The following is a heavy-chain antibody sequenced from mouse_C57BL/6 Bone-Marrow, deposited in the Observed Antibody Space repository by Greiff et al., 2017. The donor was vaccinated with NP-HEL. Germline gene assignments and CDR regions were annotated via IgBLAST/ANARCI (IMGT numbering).Heavy chain of an antibody. CDR1: GFNIKDDY. CDR2: IDPENGDT. J-gene: IGHJ1*03. V-gene: IGHV14-4*01. CDR3: THYYGSSYLYWYFDV. D-gene: IGHD1-1*01. Sequence: VHVKQSGAELVRPGASVKLSCTASGFNIKDDYMHWVKQRPEQGLEWIGWIDPENGDTEYASKFQGKATITADTSSNTAYLQLSSLTSEDTAVYYCTHYYGSSYLYWYFDVWGTGTTVTVSS.